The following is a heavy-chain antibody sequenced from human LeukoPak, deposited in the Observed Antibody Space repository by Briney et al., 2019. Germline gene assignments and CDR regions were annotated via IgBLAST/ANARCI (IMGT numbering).Heavy chain of an antibody. J-gene: IGHJ4*02. CDR1: GGIISSSGNY. D-gene: IGHD6-19*01. V-gene: IGHV4-39*01. CDR3: ARTAGGAVAGSNHYLVF. CDR2: FYYSGST. Sequence: PSETLTLTCTVSGGIISSSGNYWSRIRQPPEKGLEWIGSFYYSGSTYYHPSLKSRVTISVDTSKNQFSLNLSSVTAADTAVYYCARTAGGAVAGSNHYLVFCGQRTLVTVSS.